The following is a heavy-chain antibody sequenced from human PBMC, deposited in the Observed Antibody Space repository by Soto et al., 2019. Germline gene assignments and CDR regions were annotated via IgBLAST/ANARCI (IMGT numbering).Heavy chain of an antibody. J-gene: IGHJ4*02. CDR1: GGNICSSSYY. CDR2: IYYSGST. Sequence: LTWTVFGGNICSSSYYWAWNRQPPGKGLEWIGYIYYSGSTNYNPSLKSRVTISVDTSKNQFSLKLSSVTAADTAVYYCATLNPRLQNNDYWGQGTLVTVSS. V-gene: IGHV4-61*05. CDR3: ATLNPRLQNNDY. D-gene: IGHD4-4*01.